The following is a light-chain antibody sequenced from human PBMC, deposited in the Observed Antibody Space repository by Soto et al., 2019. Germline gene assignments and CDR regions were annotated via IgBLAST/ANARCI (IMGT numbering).Light chain of an antibody. J-gene: IGLJ1*01. V-gene: IGLV1-40*01. CDR1: SSNIGAGYD. CDR3: QSYDSSLSGV. Sequence: QSVLTQPHSVSGAPGQRVTICCTGSSSNIGAGYDVHWYQQFPGTAPKLLIYGNSNRPSGVPDRFSGSKSGTSASLAITGLQAEDEADYYCQSYDSSLSGVFGSGTKVTVL. CDR2: GNS.